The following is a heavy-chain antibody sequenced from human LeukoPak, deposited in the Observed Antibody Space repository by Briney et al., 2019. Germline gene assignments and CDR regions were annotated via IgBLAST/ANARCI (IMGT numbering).Heavy chain of an antibody. CDR3: ARELSIAARKNYFDY. D-gene: IGHD6-6*01. Sequence: ASVKVSCKASGYTVTSYYMHWVRQAPGQGLEWMGIINPSGGSTSYAQKFQGRVTMTRDTSTSTVYMELSSLRSEDTAVYYYARELSIAARKNYFDYWGQGTLVTVSS. CDR1: GYTVTSYY. V-gene: IGHV1-46*01. J-gene: IGHJ4*02. CDR2: INPSGGST.